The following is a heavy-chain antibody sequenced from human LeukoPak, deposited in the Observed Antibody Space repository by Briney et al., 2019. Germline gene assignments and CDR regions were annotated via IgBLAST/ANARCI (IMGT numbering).Heavy chain of an antibody. J-gene: IGHJ5*02. V-gene: IGHV1-69*06. CDR3: AVGCSGGSCYSDSNWFDP. D-gene: IGHD2-15*01. Sequence: GASVKVSRKASGGTFSSYAISWVRQAPGQGLEWMGGIIPIFGTANYAQKFQGRVTITADKSTSTAYMELSSLRSEDTAVYYCAVGCSGGSCYSDSNWFDPWGQGTLVTVSS. CDR2: IIPIFGTA. CDR1: GGTFSSYA.